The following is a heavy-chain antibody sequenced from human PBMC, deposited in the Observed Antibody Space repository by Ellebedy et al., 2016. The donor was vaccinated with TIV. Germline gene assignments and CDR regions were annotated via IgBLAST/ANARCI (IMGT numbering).Heavy chain of an antibody. D-gene: IGHD3-10*01. Sequence: GESLKISXAASGFTFSSYHVSWVRQAPRKGLEWVAVISRTGRTAYYADSVKGRFTISRDNSKSTMDLQMNNLRPEDAAVYYCAKEDYDDSGNYFTDWGQGTLVTVSS. J-gene: IGHJ4*02. V-gene: IGHV3-30*18. CDR2: ISRTGRTA. CDR3: AKEDYDDSGNYFTD. CDR1: GFTFSSYH.